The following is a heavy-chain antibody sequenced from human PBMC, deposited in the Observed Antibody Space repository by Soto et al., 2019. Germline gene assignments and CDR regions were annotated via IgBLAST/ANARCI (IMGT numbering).Heavy chain of an antibody. Sequence: EVQLVESGGGLVQPGGSLRLSCAASGFTFSSHWLHWVRQAPGKGLVWVSSINSDGSSTNYADSVKGQFTISRDNAKNTMYLQVNSLRAVDTAVYYCARGGSGTYLLDDWGQGTLVTVSS. J-gene: IGHJ4*02. CDR1: GFTFSSHW. CDR3: ARGGSGTYLLDD. CDR2: INSDGSST. D-gene: IGHD3-10*01. V-gene: IGHV3-74*01.